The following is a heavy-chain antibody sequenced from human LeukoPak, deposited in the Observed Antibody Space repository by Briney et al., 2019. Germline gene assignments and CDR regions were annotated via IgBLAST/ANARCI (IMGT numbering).Heavy chain of an antibody. CDR1: GFTFSSYG. CDR2: ISYDGSNK. D-gene: IGHD2-2*01. Sequence: PGGSLRLSCAASGFTFSSYGMHWVRQAPGKGLEWVAVISYDGSNKYYADSVKGRFTISRDNSKNTLYLQMNSLRAEDTAVYYCAKGPVVVPAAPFDYWGQGTLVTVSS. J-gene: IGHJ4*02. CDR3: AKGPVVVPAAPFDY. V-gene: IGHV3-30*18.